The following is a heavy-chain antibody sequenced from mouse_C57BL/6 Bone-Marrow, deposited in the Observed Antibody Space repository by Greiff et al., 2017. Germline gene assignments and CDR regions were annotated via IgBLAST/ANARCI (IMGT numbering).Heavy chain of an antibody. CDR1: GYTFTSYW. D-gene: IGHD1-1*01. CDR2: IHPSDSDT. CDR3: AINPFYYYGSSNYFDY. Sequence: QVQLQQPGAELVKPGASVKVSCKASGYTFTSYWMHWVKQRPGQGLEWIGRIHPSDSDTNYNQKFKGKATLTVDKSSSTAYMQLSSLTSEDSAVYYWAINPFYYYGSSNYFDYWGQGTTLTVSS. V-gene: IGHV1-74*01. J-gene: IGHJ2*01.